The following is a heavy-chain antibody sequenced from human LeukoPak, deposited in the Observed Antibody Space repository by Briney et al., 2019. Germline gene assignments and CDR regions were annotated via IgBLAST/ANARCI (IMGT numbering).Heavy chain of an antibody. CDR2: ISSSSSYI. CDR1: VFTFSSYS. V-gene: IGHV3-21*01. CDR3: ARGIAVAGTRDAFDI. D-gene: IGHD6-19*01. Sequence: GGSLRLSCAASVFTFSSYSMNWVRQPPGKGLEWVSSISSSSSYIYYAGSVKGRFTISRDNAKNSLYLQMNSLRAEDTAVYYCARGIAVAGTRDAFDIWGQGTMVTVSS. J-gene: IGHJ3*02.